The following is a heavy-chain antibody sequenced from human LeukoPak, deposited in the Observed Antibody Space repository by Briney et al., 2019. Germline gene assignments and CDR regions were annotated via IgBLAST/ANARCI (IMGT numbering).Heavy chain of an antibody. V-gene: IGHV1-69*13. CDR2: IIPIFGTA. CDR1: GGTFSSYA. CDR3: ARGSVGATVNFDY. J-gene: IGHJ4*02. D-gene: IGHD1-26*01. Sequence: GASVKVSCKASGGTFSSYAISWVRQAPGQGLEWMGGIIPIFGTANYAQKFQGRVTITADESTSTAYMELSSLRSEDTAVYYRARGSVGATVNFDYWGQGTLVTVSS.